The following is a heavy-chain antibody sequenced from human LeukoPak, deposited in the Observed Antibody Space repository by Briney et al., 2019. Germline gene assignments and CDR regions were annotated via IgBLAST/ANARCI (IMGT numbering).Heavy chain of an antibody. CDR1: GFTFSSYS. V-gene: IGHV3-48*01. Sequence: GGSLRLSCAASGFTFSSYSMNWVRQAPGKGLEWVSYISSSSSTIYYADSVKGRFTISRDNAKNSLYLQMNSLRAEDTAVYYCARVGLFRSADAFGIWGQGTMVTVSS. CDR2: ISSSSSTI. D-gene: IGHD2-21*01. J-gene: IGHJ3*02. CDR3: ARVGLFRSADAFGI.